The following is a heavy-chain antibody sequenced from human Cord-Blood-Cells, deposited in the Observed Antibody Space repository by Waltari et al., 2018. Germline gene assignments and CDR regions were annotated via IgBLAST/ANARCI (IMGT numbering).Heavy chain of an antibody. D-gene: IGHD3-9*01. J-gene: IGHJ3*02. CDR1: GFTFSSYG. CDR3: AKSWLSDGDAFDI. Sequence: QVQLVESGGGVVQPGRSLRLSCAASGFTFSSYGMHWVRQAPGKGLEWVAVIWYDGRNKYYADSVKGRFTISRDNSKNTLYLQMNSLRAEDTAMYYCAKSWLSDGDAFDIWGQGTMVTVSS. V-gene: IGHV3-30*18. CDR2: IWYDGRNK.